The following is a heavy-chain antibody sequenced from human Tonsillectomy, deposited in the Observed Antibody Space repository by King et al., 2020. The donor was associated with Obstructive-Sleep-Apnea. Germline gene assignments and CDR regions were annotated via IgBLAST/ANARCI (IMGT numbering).Heavy chain of an antibody. J-gene: IGHJ3*01. CDR2: ISWDSGNI. V-gene: IGHV3-9*01. D-gene: IGHD3-9*01. Sequence: VQLVESGGGLVQPGGSLRLSCAASGFILDNFAMYWVRQAPGKGLEWVSGISWDSGNIAYADSVRGRFTTSRDNARKSLYLQINSLTGGATAVYFCAVKRPTRNDILIESFGNHGFNVWSQGTTVTVSS. CDR3: AVKRPTRNDILIESFGNHGFNV. CDR1: GFILDNFA.